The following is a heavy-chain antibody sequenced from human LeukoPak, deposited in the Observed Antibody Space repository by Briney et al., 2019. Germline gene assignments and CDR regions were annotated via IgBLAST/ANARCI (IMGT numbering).Heavy chain of an antibody. Sequence: PSETLPLTCAVYGGSFSGYYWSWIRQPPGKGLEWIGEINHSGSTNYNPSLKSRVTISVDTSKNQFSLKLSSVTAADTAVYYCARHSLIVTTYYYYYMDVWGKGTTVTVSS. J-gene: IGHJ6*03. V-gene: IGHV4-34*01. D-gene: IGHD4-11*01. CDR3: ARHSLIVTTYYYYYMDV. CDR1: GGSFSGYY. CDR2: INHSGST.